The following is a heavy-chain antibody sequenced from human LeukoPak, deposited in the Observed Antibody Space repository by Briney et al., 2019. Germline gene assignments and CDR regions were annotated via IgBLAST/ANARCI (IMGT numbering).Heavy chain of an antibody. CDR3: ARSVGEWLSSYYFDY. CDR2: INTNSNGGVT. CDR1: GLTFSSYT. V-gene: IGHV3-64*01. J-gene: IGHJ4*02. Sequence: GGSLRLSCAASGLTFSSYTMHWVRQAPGKGLEYVSGINTNSNGGVTYYTNSVKGRFTISRDNSKNTLYLQMGSLSAEDMAVYYCARSVGEWLSSYYFDYWGQGTLVTVSS. D-gene: IGHD3-3*01.